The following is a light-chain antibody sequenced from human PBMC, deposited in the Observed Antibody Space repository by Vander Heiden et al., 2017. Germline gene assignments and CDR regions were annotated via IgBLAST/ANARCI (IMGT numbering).Light chain of an antibody. CDR3: QHYNGWPET. V-gene: IGKV3-15*01. Sequence: EILMTPSPAPLSVSAGERATPSSTASQSISSNLAWYQQKPGQAPRLLIYGAPTRATGVPARFSGSGSETEFTLTISSLQSEDVAVYYCQHYNGWPETFGQGTKVEIK. CDR2: GAP. J-gene: IGKJ1*01. CDR1: QSISSN.